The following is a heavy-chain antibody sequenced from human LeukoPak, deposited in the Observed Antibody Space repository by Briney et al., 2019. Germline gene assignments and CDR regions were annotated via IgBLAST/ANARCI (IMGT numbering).Heavy chain of an antibody. CDR3: ARDYYDSSGYYYRYYYYGMDV. D-gene: IGHD3-22*01. Sequence: SETLSLTCTVSGGSISSSSYYWGWIRQPPGKGLEWIGSIYYSGSTYYNPSLKSRVTISVDTSKNQFSLKLSSVTAADTAVYYCARDYYDSSGYYYRYYYYGMDVWGQGTTVTVSS. J-gene: IGHJ6*02. CDR2: IYYSGST. V-gene: IGHV4-39*02. CDR1: GGSISSSSYY.